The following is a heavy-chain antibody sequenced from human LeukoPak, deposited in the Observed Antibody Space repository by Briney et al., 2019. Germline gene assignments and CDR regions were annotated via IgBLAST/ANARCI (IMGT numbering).Heavy chain of an antibody. CDR1: GGTFSSYA. V-gene: IGHV1-69*04. CDR2: IIPIFGIA. CDR3: ARAGIAAAGALPPYYYGMDV. J-gene: IGHJ6*02. Sequence: SVKVSCKASGGTFSSYAISWVRQAPGQGLERMGRIIPIFGIANYAQKFQGRVTITADKSTSTAYMELSSLRSEDTAVYYCARAGIAAAGALPPYYYGMDVWGQGTTVTVSS. D-gene: IGHD6-13*01.